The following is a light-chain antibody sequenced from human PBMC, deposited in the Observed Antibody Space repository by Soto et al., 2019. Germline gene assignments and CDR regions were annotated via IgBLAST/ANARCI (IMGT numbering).Light chain of an antibody. CDR3: QQYGNSPIT. J-gene: IGKJ5*01. Sequence: ETVLTQSPATLSVSPGERVTLSCRASETVSTNLAWYQQRPGQAPRLLIYDVSTGATGIPARFSGSGSGTDFTLTVSRLEPEDFALYYCQQYGNSPITFGQGTRLEIK. CDR1: ETVSTN. CDR2: DVS. V-gene: IGKV3-15*01.